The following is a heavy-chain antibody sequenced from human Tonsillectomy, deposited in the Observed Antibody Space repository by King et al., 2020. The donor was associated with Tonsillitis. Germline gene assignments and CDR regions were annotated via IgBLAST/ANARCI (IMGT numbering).Heavy chain of an antibody. Sequence: VQLVESGGGLVQPGGSLRLSCAATGFTFSSYTMSWVRQAPGKGLEWVSTFSGSGTRFYADSVKGRFTISRDNSGNTLYLQMSGLGADETAIYYCAGGNGYPYYFDYWGRGPLVTVSS. CDR3: AGGNGYPYYFDY. CDR1: GFTFSSYT. D-gene: IGHD5-18*01. J-gene: IGHJ4*02. CDR2: FSGSGTR. V-gene: IGHV3-23*04.